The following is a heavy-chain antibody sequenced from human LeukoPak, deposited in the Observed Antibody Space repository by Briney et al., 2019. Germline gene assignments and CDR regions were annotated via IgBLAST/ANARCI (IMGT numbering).Heavy chain of an antibody. CDR3: ARAADAGTATGFDP. V-gene: IGHV4-59*08. CDR2: IYYSGST. Sequence: PSETLSLTCTVSGGSISSYYWSWIRQPPGKGLEWIGYIYYSGSTNYNPSLKSRVTISVDTSKNQFSLKLSSVTAEDTAVYYCARAADAGTATGFDPWGQGTLVTVSS. D-gene: IGHD1-7*01. CDR1: GGSISSYY. J-gene: IGHJ5*02.